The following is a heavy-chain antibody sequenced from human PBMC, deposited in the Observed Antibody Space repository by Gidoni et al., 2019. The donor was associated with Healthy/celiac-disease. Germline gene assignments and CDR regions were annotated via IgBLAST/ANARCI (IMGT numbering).Heavy chain of an antibody. V-gene: IGHV2-26*01. CDR1: GFSLSNARMG. J-gene: IGHJ6*03. CDR2: IFSNDEK. CDR3: ARIRGYSSSWYGDYYYYYYMDV. D-gene: IGHD6-13*01. Sequence: QVTLKESGPVLVKPTETLTLTCTVSGFSLSNARMGVSWIRQPPGKALEWLAHIFSNDEKSYSTSLKSRLTISKDTSKSQVVLTMTNMDPVDTATYYCARIRGYSSSWYGDYYYYYYMDVWGKGTTVTVSS.